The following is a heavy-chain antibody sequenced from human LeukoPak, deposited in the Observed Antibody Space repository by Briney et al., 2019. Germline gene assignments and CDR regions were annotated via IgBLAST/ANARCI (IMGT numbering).Heavy chain of an antibody. D-gene: IGHD3-16*01. CDR2: ITSGAGST. CDR1: GFSIRDYY. CDR3: TKERRGTYYALES. V-gene: IGHV3-11*01. Sequence: PGGSLRLSCDASGFSIRDYYMSWIRQSPVKGLEWISYITSGAGSTKYADSVKGRFTISRDKAKNSVALQLNSLRPEDTAVYYCTKERRGTYYALESWGQGTLVTVSS. J-gene: IGHJ4*02.